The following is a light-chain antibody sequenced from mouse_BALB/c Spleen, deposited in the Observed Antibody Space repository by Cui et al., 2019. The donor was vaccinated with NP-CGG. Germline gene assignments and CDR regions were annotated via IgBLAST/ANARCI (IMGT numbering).Light chain of an antibody. CDR3: ALWYSNHWV. CDR2: GTN. J-gene: IGLJ1*01. V-gene: IGLV1*01. Sequence: QAVVTQDTALTTSPGETVTLTCRSSTGTVTTSNYANWVQERPDHLFTGLIGGTNNRPPGVPARFSGSLIGDKAALTITGAQTEDEAMYFCALWYSNHWVFGGGTKLTVL. CDR1: TGTVTTSNY.